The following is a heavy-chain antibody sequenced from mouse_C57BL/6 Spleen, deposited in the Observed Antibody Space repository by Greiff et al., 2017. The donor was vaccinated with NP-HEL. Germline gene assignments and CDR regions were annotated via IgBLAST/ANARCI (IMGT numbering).Heavy chain of an antibody. V-gene: IGHV1-64*01. Sequence: VQLQQSGAELVKPGASVKLSCKASGYTFTSYWMHWVKQRPGQGLEWIGMIHPNSGSTYYNEKFKSQATLTVDKSSSTAYMQLSSLTSEDSAVYYCARFPYYCGSSSWYFDVWGTGTTVTVSS. CDR3: ARFPYYCGSSSWYFDV. D-gene: IGHD1-1*01. CDR1: GYTFTSYW. J-gene: IGHJ1*03. CDR2: IHPNSGST.